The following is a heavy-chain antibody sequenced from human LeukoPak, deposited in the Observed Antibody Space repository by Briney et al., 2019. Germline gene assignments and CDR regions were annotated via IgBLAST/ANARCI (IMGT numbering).Heavy chain of an antibody. D-gene: IGHD3-22*01. CDR2: ISAYNGNT. Sequence: ASVKVSCKASGYTFTSYGISWVRQAPGQGLEGMGWISAYNGNTNYAQKLQGRVTMTTDTSTSTDYMELRSLRSDDTAVYYCARDLTLYDSSGYYFDYWGQGTLVTVSS. CDR3: ARDLTLYDSSGYYFDY. V-gene: IGHV1-18*01. J-gene: IGHJ4*02. CDR1: GYTFTSYG.